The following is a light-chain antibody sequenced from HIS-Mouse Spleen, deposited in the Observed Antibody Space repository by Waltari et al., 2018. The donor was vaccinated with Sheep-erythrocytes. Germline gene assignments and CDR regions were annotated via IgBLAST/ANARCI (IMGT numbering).Light chain of an antibody. CDR1: SSDVGSYNL. CDR2: EGN. J-gene: IGLJ2*01. V-gene: IGLV2-23*01. Sequence: QSALTQPASVSGSPGQSITISCTGTSSDVGSYNLVSWYQQHPGKAPKLMIYEGNKRPSGVFNRFSGSKSGNTASLTLSGLQAEDEADYYCCSYAGSSTLVFGGGTKLTVL. CDR3: CSYAGSSTLV.